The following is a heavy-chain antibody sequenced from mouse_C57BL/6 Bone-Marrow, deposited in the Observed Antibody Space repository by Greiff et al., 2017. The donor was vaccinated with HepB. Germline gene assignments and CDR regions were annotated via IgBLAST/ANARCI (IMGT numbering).Heavy chain of an antibody. J-gene: IGHJ4*01. CDR1: GYTFTSYG. V-gene: IGHV1-81*01. CDR2: IYPRSGNT. CDR3: ARRLQSMDY. Sequence: QVQLQQSGAELARPGASVKLSCKASGYTFTSYGISWVKQRTGQGLEWIGEIYPRSGNTYYNEKFKGKATLTADKSSSTAYMELRSLTSEDSAGLFCARRLQSMDYWGQGTSVTVSS.